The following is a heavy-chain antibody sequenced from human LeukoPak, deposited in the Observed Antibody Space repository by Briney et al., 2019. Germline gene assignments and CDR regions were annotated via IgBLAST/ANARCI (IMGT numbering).Heavy chain of an antibody. V-gene: IGHV3-30-3*01. CDR2: ISYDGSNK. CDR3: ARDIEVVVAAIQPYYYYYYGMDV. D-gene: IGHD2-21*02. Sequence: PGGSLRLSCAASGFTFSSYAMHWVRQAPGKGLEWVAVISYDGSNKYYADSVKGRFTISRDNSKNTLYLQMNSLRAEDTVVYYCARDIEVVVAAIQPYYYYYYGMDVWGQGTTVTVSS. J-gene: IGHJ6*02. CDR1: GFTFSSYA.